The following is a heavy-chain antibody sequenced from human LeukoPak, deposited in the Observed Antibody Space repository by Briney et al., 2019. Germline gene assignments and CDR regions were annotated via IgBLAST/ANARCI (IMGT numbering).Heavy chain of an antibody. V-gene: IGHV1-18*01. D-gene: IGHD6-13*01. J-gene: IGHJ4*02. Sequence: GASVKVSWKASGYTFTSYGISWVRQAPVQGLEWMGWISAYNGNTNYAQKLQGRVTMTTDTSTSTAYMELRSLRSDDTAVYYCARPGGSSWLHEYYFDYWGQGTLVTVSS. CDR2: ISAYNGNT. CDR1: GYTFTSYG. CDR3: ARPGGSSWLHEYYFDY.